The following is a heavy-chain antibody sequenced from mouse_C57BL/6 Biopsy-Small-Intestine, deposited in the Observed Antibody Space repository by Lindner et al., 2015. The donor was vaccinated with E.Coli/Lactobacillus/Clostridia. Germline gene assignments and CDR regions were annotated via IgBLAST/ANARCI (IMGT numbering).Heavy chain of an antibody. CDR3: ARSGLTDYFDY. V-gene: IGHV1-53*01. Sequence: VQLQESGTELVKPGASVKLSCKTSGYTFTTYWMHWVKQRPGQGLEWIGNVNPNNGNSNYNENFKGKATLTADTSSSTAYMQLSSLTSEDSAVYYCARSGLTDYFDYWGQGTTLTVSS. D-gene: IGHD3-1*01. CDR1: GYTFTTYW. J-gene: IGHJ2*01. CDR2: VNPNNGNS.